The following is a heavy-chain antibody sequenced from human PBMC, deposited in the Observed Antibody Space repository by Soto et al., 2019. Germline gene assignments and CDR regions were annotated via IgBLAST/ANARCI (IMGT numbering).Heavy chain of an antibody. D-gene: IGHD1-26*01. V-gene: IGHV1-18*04. Sequence: QVQLVQSGAEVKKPGASVKVSCKASGYTFTSYGISWVRQAPGQGLEWMGWISAYNGNTNYAQKLQGRVTMTTDTSTSTAYMELRSLSSDDTAVYYCARDHRGYSGTTAWAICDPWGQGTLVTVSS. J-gene: IGHJ5*02. CDR3: ARDHRGYSGTTAWAICDP. CDR1: GYTFTSYG. CDR2: ISAYNGNT.